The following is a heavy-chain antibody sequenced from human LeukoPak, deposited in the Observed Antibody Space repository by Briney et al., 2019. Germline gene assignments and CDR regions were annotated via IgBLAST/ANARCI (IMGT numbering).Heavy chain of an antibody. CDR3: ATDSLITMIVVVNRYAFDI. CDR1: GYTLTELS. Sequence: ASVKFSCKVSGYTLTELSMHWVRQAPGKGLEWMGGYDPQDCETIYTQKSQGGVTMTEDTSTDTAYMELSSVISEDTAVYYCATDSLITMIVVVNRYAFDIWGQGTMVTVSP. V-gene: IGHV1-24*01. J-gene: IGHJ3*02. CDR2: YDPQDCET. D-gene: IGHD3-22*01.